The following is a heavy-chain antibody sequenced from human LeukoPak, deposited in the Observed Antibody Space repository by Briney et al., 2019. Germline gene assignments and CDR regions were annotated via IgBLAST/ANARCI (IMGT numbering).Heavy chain of an antibody. D-gene: IGHD2-15*01. CDR2: ISTDGYTT. V-gene: IGHV3-74*01. CDR1: GLAFSAYK. J-gene: IGHJ4*02. Sequence: GGSLRLSCAASGLAFSAYKMHWVRQAPRKGLVWVSRISTDGYTTDYADFVQGRFTASRDNTKSTWSLEMNSLRAEDTAVYYCVVGGSPGYWGQGTLVTVSS. CDR3: VVGGSPGY.